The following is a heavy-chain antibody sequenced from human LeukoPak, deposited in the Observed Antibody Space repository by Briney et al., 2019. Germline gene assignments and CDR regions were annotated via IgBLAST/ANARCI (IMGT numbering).Heavy chain of an antibody. J-gene: IGHJ4*02. D-gene: IGHD3-3*01. Sequence: ASVKVSCKASGYTFTGYHMHWVRQAPGQGLEWMGWINPNSGGTNYAQKFQGRVTMTRDTSINTAYLELSSLSSDDTAVYYCARSYHDFWSNPGDYWGQGTPVTVSS. CDR3: ARSYHDFWSNPGDY. CDR2: INPNSGGT. CDR1: GYTFTGYH. V-gene: IGHV1-2*02.